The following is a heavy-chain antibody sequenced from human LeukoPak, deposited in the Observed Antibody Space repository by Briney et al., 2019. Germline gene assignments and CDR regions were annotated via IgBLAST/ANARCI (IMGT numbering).Heavy chain of an antibody. Sequence: GGSLRLSCAASGFTFSSYEMNWVRQAPGKGLEWVSYISSSGSTIYYADSVKGRFTISRDNAKNSLYLQMNSLRAEDTAVYYCAGMVWRIDAFDIWGQGTMVTVSS. V-gene: IGHV3-48*03. D-gene: IGHD2-8*01. CDR3: AGMVWRIDAFDI. J-gene: IGHJ3*02. CDR2: ISSSGSTI. CDR1: GFTFSSYE.